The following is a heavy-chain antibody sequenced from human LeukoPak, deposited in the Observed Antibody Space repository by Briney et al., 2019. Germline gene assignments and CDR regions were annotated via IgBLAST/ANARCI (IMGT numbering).Heavy chain of an antibody. V-gene: IGHV3-30*18. D-gene: IGHD3-22*01. CDR3: AKAAQSLPYYYDSSGYYSNAFDI. CDR2: ISYDGSNK. Sequence: GGSLRLSCAASGFTFSSYGMHWARQAPGKGLEWVAVISYDGSNKYYADSVKGRFTISRDNSKNTLYLQMSSLRAEDTAVYYCAKAAQSLPYYYDSSGYYSNAFDIWGQGTMVTVSS. J-gene: IGHJ3*02. CDR1: GFTFSSYG.